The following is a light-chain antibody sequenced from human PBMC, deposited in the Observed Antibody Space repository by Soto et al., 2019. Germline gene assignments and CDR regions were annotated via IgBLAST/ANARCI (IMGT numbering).Light chain of an antibody. V-gene: IGLV2-14*01. CDR2: EVS. Sequence: QSVLTQPASVSGSPGQSITISCTVTSSDVGYYDYVSWYQQHPDKAPKLMIYEVSNRPSGVSNRFSGSKSGNTASLTISGLQAEDEADYYCSSYTTSSTYVFGTGTKVTVL. CDR1: SSDVGYYDY. J-gene: IGLJ1*01. CDR3: SSYTTSSTYV.